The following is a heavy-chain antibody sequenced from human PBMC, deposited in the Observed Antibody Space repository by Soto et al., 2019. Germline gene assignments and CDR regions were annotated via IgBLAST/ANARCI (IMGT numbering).Heavy chain of an antibody. V-gene: IGHV3-73*01. CDR3: RVVPAATGGPPFDY. CDR2: IRSKANSYAT. Sequence: GGSLRLSCAASGFTFSGSAMHWVRQASGKGLEWVGRIRSKANSYATAYAASVKGRFTISRDDSKNTAYLQMNSLKTEDTAVYYCRVVPAATGGPPFDYWGQGTLVTVSS. CDR1: GFTFSGSA. J-gene: IGHJ4*02. D-gene: IGHD2-2*01.